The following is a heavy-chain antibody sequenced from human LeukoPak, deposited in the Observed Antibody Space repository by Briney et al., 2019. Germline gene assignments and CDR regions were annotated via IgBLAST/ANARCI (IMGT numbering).Heavy chain of an antibody. Sequence: PSETLSLTCTVTGGSISSSSYFWGWIRQPPGKGLEWIGIIYYSGSTYYNPSLKSRVTISVDTSKNQLALKLSSVTAADTAVYYCARGNRYFDPGVYYYNGMDVWGQGTTVTVSS. CDR3: ARGNRYFDPGVYYYNGMDV. J-gene: IGHJ6*02. D-gene: IGHD3-9*01. CDR1: GGSISSSSYF. V-gene: IGHV4-39*06. CDR2: IYYSGST.